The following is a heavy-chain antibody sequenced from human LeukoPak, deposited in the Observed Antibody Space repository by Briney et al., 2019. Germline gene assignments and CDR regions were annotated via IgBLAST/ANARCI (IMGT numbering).Heavy chain of an antibody. J-gene: IGHJ4*02. Sequence: SETLSLTCTVSGGSISSHYWSWIRQPPGKGLEWIGYIYYSGSTNYNPSLKSRVTISVDTSKNQFSLKLSSVTAADTAVYYCAREYRALDYWGQGTLVIVSS. D-gene: IGHD3-3*02. CDR3: AREYRALDY. CDR1: GGSISSHY. CDR2: IYYSGST. V-gene: IGHV4-59*11.